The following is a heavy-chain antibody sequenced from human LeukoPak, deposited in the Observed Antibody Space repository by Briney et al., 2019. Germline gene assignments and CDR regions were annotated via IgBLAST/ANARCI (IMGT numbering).Heavy chain of an antibody. V-gene: IGHV4-34*01. D-gene: IGHD6-19*01. CDR1: GRSFSGYY. CDR3: ARGLARIAVAEGDY. Sequence: SETLSLTCAVYGRSFSGYYWSWIRQPPGKGLEWIGEINHSGSTNYNPSLKSRVTISVDTSKNQFSLKLSSVTAADAAVYYCARGLARIAVAEGDYWGQGTLVTVSS. CDR2: INHSGST. J-gene: IGHJ4*02.